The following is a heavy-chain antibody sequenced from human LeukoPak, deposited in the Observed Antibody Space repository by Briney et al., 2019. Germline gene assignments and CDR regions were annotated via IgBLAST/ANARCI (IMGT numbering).Heavy chain of an antibody. J-gene: IGHJ4*02. CDR2: ISSSSSTI. D-gene: IGHD2-21*01. CDR3: ARDPCGGYCGGDLLNFDY. Sequence: PGGSLRLSCAASGFTFSSYSMNWVRQAPGKGLEWVSYISSSSSTIYYADSVKGRFTISRDNAKNSLYLQMNSLRAEDTAVYYCARDPCGGYCGGDLLNFDYWGQGTLVTVSS. V-gene: IGHV3-48*01. CDR1: GFTFSSYS.